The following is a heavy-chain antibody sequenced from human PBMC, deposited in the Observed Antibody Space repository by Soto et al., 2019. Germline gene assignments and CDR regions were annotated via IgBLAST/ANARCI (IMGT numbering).Heavy chain of an antibody. CDR1: GHSISGGASF. CDR2: VYYSGSS. CDR3: AKLSCTSSTCYFPGWFDP. Sequence: SETLSLTCTVSGHSISGGASFWSWIRQPPGKGLEWIANVYYSGSSYYNPSLKSRLTISVDTTKNQFSLQLKSMTAADTAVYYCAKLSCTSSTCYFPGWFDPWGQGTLVTVS. J-gene: IGHJ5*02. V-gene: IGHV4-31*03. D-gene: IGHD2-2*01.